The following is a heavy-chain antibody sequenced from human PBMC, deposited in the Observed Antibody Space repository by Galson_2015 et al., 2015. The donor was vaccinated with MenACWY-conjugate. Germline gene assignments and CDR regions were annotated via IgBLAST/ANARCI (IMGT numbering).Heavy chain of an antibody. CDR2: IYWDDDK. Sequence: PALVKPTQTLTLTCTFSGFSLSTSGVGVGWIRQPPGKALEWLALIYWDDDKRYSPSLKSRLTITKDTSKNQVVLTMTNMDPVDTATYYCAHQEATVYYYGMDVWGQGTTVTVSS. CDR1: GFSLSTSGVG. J-gene: IGHJ6*02. D-gene: IGHD4-17*01. V-gene: IGHV2-5*02. CDR3: AHQEATVYYYGMDV.